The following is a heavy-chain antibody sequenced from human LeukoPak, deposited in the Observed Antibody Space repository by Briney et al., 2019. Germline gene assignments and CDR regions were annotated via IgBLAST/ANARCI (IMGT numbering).Heavy chain of an antibody. V-gene: IGHV3-21*04. CDR3: ARGYCSGGSCYSYYYYNYMDV. J-gene: IGHJ6*03. Sequence: GGSLRLSCAASGFTFSSYSMNWVRQAPGKGLEWVSSISSSSSYIYYADSVKGRFTISRDNAKNSLYLQMNSLRAEDTAVYYCARGYCSGGSCYSYYYYNYMDVWGKGTTVTVSS. CDR1: GFTFSSYS. CDR2: ISSSSSYI. D-gene: IGHD2-15*01.